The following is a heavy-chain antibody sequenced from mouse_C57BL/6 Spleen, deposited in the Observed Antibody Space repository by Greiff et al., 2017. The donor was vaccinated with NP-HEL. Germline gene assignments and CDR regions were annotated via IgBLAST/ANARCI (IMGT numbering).Heavy chain of an antibody. V-gene: IGHV2-4*01. J-gene: IGHJ1*03. CDR2: IWRGGST. CDR3: AKEGSPDLHWYFDV. CDR1: GFSFTSYG. Sequence: QVQLKESGPGLVQPSQCLSITCTVSGFSFTSYGVHWVRQPPGKGLEWLGVIWRGGSTDYNAAFISRLSISKDNSKSQVFFKMNSLQADDTAIYYCAKEGSPDLHWYFDVWGTGTTVTVSS.